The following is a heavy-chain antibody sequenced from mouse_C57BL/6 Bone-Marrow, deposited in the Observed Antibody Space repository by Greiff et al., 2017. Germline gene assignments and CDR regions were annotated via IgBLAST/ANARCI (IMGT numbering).Heavy chain of an antibody. D-gene: IGHD1-1*01. Sequence: EVQLVESGPGLVKPSQTVFLTCTVTGISITTGNYRWSWIRQFPGNKLEWIGYIYYSGTITYNPSLTSRTTITRDTPQNQFFLEMNSLTAEDTATYYCARSPSYDGSSRWSFDVWGTGTTVTVSS. CDR1: GISITTGNYR. CDR3: ARSPSYDGSSRWSFDV. V-gene: IGHV3-5*01. J-gene: IGHJ1*03. CDR2: IYYSGTI.